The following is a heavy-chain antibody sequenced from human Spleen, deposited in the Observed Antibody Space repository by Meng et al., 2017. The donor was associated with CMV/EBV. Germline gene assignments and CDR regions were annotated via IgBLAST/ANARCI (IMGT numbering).Heavy chain of an antibody. J-gene: IGHJ6*02. Sequence: GESLKISCAASGFTFSSYWMSWVRQAPGKGLEWVANIKQDGSEKYYVDSVKGRFTISRDNAKNSLYLQMNSLRAEDTALYYCAKGDYGDYYYYGMDVWGQGTTVTVSS. CDR2: IKQDGSEK. V-gene: IGHV3-7*03. D-gene: IGHD4-17*01. CDR1: GFTFSSYW. CDR3: AKGDYGDYYYYGMDV.